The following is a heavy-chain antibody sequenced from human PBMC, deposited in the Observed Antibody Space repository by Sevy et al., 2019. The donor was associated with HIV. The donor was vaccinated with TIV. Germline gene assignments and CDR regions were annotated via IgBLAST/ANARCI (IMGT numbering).Heavy chain of an antibody. Sequence: SETLSLTCSVSGGTIVSSGHYWGWIRQTPGKGLEWIGSIYYNGHTYYNPSLNSRLTISIDTSKNQFSLNLSSVTAADTAIYFCAREAGGYDYDYGMDVWGQGTTVTVPS. J-gene: IGHJ6*02. CDR3: AREAGGYDYDYGMDV. D-gene: IGHD5-12*01. CDR1: GGTIVSSGHY. V-gene: IGHV4-39*02. CDR2: IYYNGHT.